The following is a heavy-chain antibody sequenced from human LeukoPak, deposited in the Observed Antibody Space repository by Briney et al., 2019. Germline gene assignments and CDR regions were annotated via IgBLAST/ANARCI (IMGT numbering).Heavy chain of an antibody. D-gene: IGHD3-3*01. J-gene: IGHJ4*02. Sequence: PSETLSLTCTVSGASISSTSYYWGWIRQSPGKGLGWIGSIYYSGNTYYNSSLESRVTISVDTSKNQVSLKLTSVTAADTAIYYCTRQTSGFGVVVDWGQGTLVTVSS. CDR3: TRQTSGFGVVVD. CDR1: GASISSTSYY. V-gene: IGHV4-39*01. CDR2: IYYSGNT.